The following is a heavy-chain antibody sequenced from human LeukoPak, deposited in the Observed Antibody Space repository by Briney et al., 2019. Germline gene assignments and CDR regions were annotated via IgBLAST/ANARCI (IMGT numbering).Heavy chain of an antibody. V-gene: IGHV4-39*01. Sequence: PSETLSLTCTVSGGSISSSSYYWGWIRQPPGKGLEWIGSIYYSGSTYYNPSLKSRVAISVDTSKNQFSLKLSSVTAADTAVYYCARRERRDGYKAAFDIWGQGTMVTVSS. D-gene: IGHD5-24*01. J-gene: IGHJ3*02. CDR3: ARRERRDGYKAAFDI. CDR2: IYYSGST. CDR1: GGSISSSSYY.